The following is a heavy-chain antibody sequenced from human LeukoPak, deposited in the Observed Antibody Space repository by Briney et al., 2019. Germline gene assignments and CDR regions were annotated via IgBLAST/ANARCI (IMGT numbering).Heavy chain of an antibody. CDR1: GGSISSGSYY. D-gene: IGHD3-22*01. CDR3: ARAPTYYYDSSGYYPFDY. V-gene: IGHV4-61*02. CDR2: IYTSGST. J-gene: IGHJ4*02. Sequence: SQTLSLTCTVSGGSISSGSYYWSWIRQSAGKGLEWIGRIYTSGSTNYNPSLKSRVTISVDTSKNQFSLKLSSVTAADTAVYYCARAPTYYYDSSGYYPFDYWGQGTLVTVSS.